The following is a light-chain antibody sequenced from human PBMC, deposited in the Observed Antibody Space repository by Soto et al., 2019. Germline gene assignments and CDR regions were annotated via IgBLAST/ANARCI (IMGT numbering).Light chain of an antibody. CDR3: QQYGSSPRT. CDR2: GAS. V-gene: IGKV3-20*01. Sequence: EIVLTQSPGTLSLSPGERATLSCRASQSVSSSYLAWYQQKPGKAPRLLIYGASSRATGIPDRFSGSGSGTDFTFTFSRLEPEDFAVYYCQQYGSSPRTFGQGTKVDIK. J-gene: IGKJ1*01. CDR1: QSVSSSY.